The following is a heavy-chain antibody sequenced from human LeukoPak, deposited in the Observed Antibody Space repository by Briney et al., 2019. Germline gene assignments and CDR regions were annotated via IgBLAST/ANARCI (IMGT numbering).Heavy chain of an antibody. CDR2: FYVGGAT. J-gene: IGHJ4*02. V-gene: IGHV3-53*01. D-gene: IGHD5-24*01. CDR1: GFSVTNNY. CDR3: ARFGYNDFDY. Sequence: GGSLRLSCAVSGFSVTNNYMSWVRQAPGKGLEWVSVFYVGGATYYADSVKGRFTISRDNSENTLYLQMKSLRAEDTAVYYCARFGYNDFDYWGQGTLVTVS.